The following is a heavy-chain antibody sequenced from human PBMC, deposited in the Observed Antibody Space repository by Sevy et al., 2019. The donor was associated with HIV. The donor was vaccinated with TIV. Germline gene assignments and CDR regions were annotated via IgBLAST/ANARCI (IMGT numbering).Heavy chain of an antibody. CDR1: GYTFTSYG. Sequence: ASVKVSCKASGYTFTSYGISWVRQAPGQVLEWIGWISAYNGNTNYAQKLQGRVTMTTDTSTSTAYMELRSLRSDDTAVYYCARDKLNSFYDFWSGNYMDVWGKGTTVTVSS. CDR3: ARDKLNSFYDFWSGNYMDV. CDR2: ISAYNGNT. J-gene: IGHJ6*03. D-gene: IGHD3-3*01. V-gene: IGHV1-18*04.